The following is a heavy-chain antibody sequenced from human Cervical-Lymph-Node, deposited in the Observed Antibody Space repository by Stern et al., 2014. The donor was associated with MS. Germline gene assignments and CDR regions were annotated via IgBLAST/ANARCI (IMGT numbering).Heavy chain of an antibody. Sequence: VQLVESGGGVVQPGRSLKLSCAASGFSFPGYAIHWVRQAPGKGLEWVAVPSSDGHNTSYAETVRGRFTISRGSSENAVYLQMNSLRPEDTAVYYCARDREDIVTTVEELLYYYYGMDVWGQGTTVTVSS. CDR3: ARDREDIVTTVEELLYYYYGMDV. J-gene: IGHJ6*02. CDR1: GFSFPGYA. D-gene: IGHD5-12*01. V-gene: IGHV3-30*04. CDR2: PSSDGHNT.